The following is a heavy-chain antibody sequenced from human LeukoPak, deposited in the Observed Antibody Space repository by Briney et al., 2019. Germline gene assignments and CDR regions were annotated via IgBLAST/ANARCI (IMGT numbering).Heavy chain of an antibody. CDR3: AKDIAAEMATIGAAFDI. D-gene: IGHD5-24*01. CDR1: GFTFSGYS. V-gene: IGHV3-7*03. Sequence: PGGSLRLSCGASGFTFSGYSMNWVRQAPGKGLEWVANIKQDGSEKYYVDSVKGRFTISRDNAKNSLYLQMNSLRAEDMALYYCAKDIAAEMATIGAAFDIWGQGAMVTVSS. CDR2: IKQDGSEK. J-gene: IGHJ3*02.